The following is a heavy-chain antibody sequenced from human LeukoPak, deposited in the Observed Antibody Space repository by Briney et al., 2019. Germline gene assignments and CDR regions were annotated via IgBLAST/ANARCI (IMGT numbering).Heavy chain of an antibody. J-gene: IGHJ3*01. V-gene: IGHV5-51*01. CDR2: IYPGDSDT. Sequence: PGESIIISCKGSGYSFSSYWVGWVRQMPGKGLEWMGIIYPGDSDTRYSPSFQGQVTISADRSISTAYLQRSSLKASDTAMYYCARLRVLKDRAPHDAFDFGGQGTMVTVSS. D-gene: IGHD2-8*01. CDR1: GYSFSSYW. CDR3: ARLRVLKDRAPHDAFDF.